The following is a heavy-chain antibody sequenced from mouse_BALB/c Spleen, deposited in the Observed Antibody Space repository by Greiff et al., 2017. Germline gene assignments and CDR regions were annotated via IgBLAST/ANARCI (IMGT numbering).Heavy chain of an antibody. Sequence: GKLMESGPGLVAPSQSLSITCTVSGFSLTSYDISWIRQPPGKGLEWLGVIWTGGGTNYNSAFMSRLSISKDNSKSQVFLKMNSLQTDDTAIYYCVRDPAYYYGSSTGRFAYWGQGTLVTVSA. CDR1: GFSLTSYD. D-gene: IGHD1-1*01. V-gene: IGHV2-9-2*01. J-gene: IGHJ3*01. CDR3: VRDPAYYYGSSTGRFAY. CDR2: IWTGGGT.